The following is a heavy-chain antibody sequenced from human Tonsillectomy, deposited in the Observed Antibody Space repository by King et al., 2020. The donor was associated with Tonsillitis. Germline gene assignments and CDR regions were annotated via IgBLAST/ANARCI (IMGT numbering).Heavy chain of an antibody. V-gene: IGHV7-4-1*02. CDR2: INTNTGNP. J-gene: IGHJ4*02. CDR3: GREWEGKGRYYDYVWGSYRFIGILHY. CDR1: GYTFTSYA. D-gene: IGHD3-16*02. Sequence: QLVQSGSELKKPGASVKVSCKASGYTFTSYAMNWVRQAPGQGLEWMGWINTNTGNPTYAQGFTGRFVFSLDTSVSTAYLQISSLKAEDTAVYYCGREWEGKGRYYDYVWGSYRFIGILHYWGQGTLVTVSS.